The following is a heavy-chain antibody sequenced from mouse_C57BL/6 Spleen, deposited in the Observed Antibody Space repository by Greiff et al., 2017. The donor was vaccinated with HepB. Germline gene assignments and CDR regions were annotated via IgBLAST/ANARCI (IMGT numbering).Heavy chain of an antibody. CDR3: ARRLSYYYGGYAMDY. Sequence: QVQLQQSGPELVKPGASVKISCKASGYAFSSSWMNWVKQRPGKGLEWIGRIYPGDGDTNYNGKFKGKATLTADKSSSTAYMQLSSLTSEDSAVYFCARRLSYYYGGYAMDYWGQGTSVTVSS. J-gene: IGHJ4*01. CDR1: GYAFSSSW. CDR2: IYPGDGDT. V-gene: IGHV1-82*01. D-gene: IGHD1-1*01.